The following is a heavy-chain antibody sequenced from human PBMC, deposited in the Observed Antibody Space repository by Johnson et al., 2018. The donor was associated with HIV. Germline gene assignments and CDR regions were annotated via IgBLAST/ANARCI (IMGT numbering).Heavy chain of an antibody. CDR2: ISYDGSNK. CDR1: GFTFSSYA. Sequence: QVQVVESGGGVVQPGRSLRLSCAASGFTFSSYAMHWVRQAPGKGLEWVAVISYDGSNKYYADSVKGRFTISRDNSKNSLFSLYVHMDSRRAEDTAVYYCARQSATGGPFDIWGQGTMVTVSS. CDR3: ARQSATGGPFDI. D-gene: IGHD3-10*01. J-gene: IGHJ3*02. V-gene: IGHV3-30-3*01.